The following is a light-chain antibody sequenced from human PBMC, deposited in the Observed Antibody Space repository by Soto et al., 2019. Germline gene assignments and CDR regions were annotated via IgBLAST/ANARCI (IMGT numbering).Light chain of an antibody. CDR2: DVS. CDR3: GSYTSSSTYV. V-gene: IGLV2-14*01. Sequence: QSVLTQPASVSGSPGQWITISCTGTSSDVGGYNHVSWYQQHPGKAPKLMIYDVSNRPSGVSNRFSGSKSVNTASLTISGLQAEDEADYYCGSYTSSSTYVFGTGTKVTVL. CDR1: SSDVGGYNH. J-gene: IGLJ1*01.